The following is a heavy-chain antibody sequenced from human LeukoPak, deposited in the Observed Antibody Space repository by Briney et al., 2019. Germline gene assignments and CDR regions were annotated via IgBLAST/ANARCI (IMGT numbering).Heavy chain of an antibody. CDR3: ARGRTEPNYFDY. CDR2: ITSRSNYI. CDR1: GFTFSTYS. J-gene: IGHJ4*02. D-gene: IGHD1-14*01. V-gene: IGHV3-21*01. Sequence: GGSLRLSCAASGFTFSTYSMNWVRQAPGKGLEWVSSITSRSNYIYYADSVKGRFTISRDSAKNSLYLQMNSLRAEDTAVYYCARGRTEPNYFDYWGQGTLVTVSS.